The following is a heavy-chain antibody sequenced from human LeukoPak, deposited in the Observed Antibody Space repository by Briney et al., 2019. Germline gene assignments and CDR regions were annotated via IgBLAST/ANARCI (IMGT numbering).Heavy chain of an antibody. J-gene: IGHJ4*02. D-gene: IGHD3-3*01. Sequence: ASVKVSCTASGYTFTSYGISWVRQAPGQGLAWVGWISAYNGNTNYAQKLQGRVTMTTDTCTSTDYMELRSLRSDDTAVYDCARDHTIFGVRSFGYWGQGTLVSVSS. V-gene: IGHV1-18*01. CDR1: GYTFTSYG. CDR2: ISAYNGNT. CDR3: ARDHTIFGVRSFGY.